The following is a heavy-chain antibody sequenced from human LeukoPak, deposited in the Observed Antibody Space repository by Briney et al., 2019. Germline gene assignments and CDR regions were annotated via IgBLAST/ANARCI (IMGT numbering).Heavy chain of an antibody. CDR2: IKQDGSEK. D-gene: IGHD3-3*01. CDR1: GFTFSSYW. Sequence: GGSLRLSCAASGFTFSSYWMSWVRQAPGKGLEWVANIKQDGSEKYYVDSVKGRFTISRDNAKNSLYLQMNSLRAEDTAVYYCARDSGDFWSGYYTPDYWGQGTLVTVSS. V-gene: IGHV3-7*01. J-gene: IGHJ4*02. CDR3: ARDSGDFWSGYYTPDY.